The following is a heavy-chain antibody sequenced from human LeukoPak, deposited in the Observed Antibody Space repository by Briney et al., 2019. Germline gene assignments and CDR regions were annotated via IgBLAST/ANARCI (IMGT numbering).Heavy chain of an antibody. CDR3: ARSPVGCGGDCYYFDY. Sequence: GESLQISCKGSGYSFTSYWIGWVRQMPGKGLEWMGIIYPGDSDTRYSPSFQGQVTISADKSISTAYLQWSSLKASDTAMYYCARSPVGCGGDCYYFDYWGQGTLVTVSS. D-gene: IGHD2-21*02. CDR1: GYSFTSYW. CDR2: IYPGDSDT. V-gene: IGHV5-51*01. J-gene: IGHJ4*02.